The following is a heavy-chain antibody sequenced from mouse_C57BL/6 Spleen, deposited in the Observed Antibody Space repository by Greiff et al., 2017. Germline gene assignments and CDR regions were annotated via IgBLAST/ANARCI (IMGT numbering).Heavy chain of an antibody. D-gene: IGHD2-5*01. CDR2: INPNYGTT. Sequence: EVQLQESGPELVKPGASVKISCKASGYSFTDYNMNWVKQSNGKSLEWIGVINPNYGTTSYNQKFKGKATLTVDQSSSTAYMQLNSLTSEDSAVYYCAREYYSNYYYYAMGYWGQGTSVTVSS. CDR1: GYSFTDYN. CDR3: AREYYSNYYYYAMGY. V-gene: IGHV1-39*01. J-gene: IGHJ4*01.